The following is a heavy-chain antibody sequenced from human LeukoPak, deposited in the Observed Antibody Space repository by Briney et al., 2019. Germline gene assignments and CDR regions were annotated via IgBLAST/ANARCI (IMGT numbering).Heavy chain of an antibody. J-gene: IGHJ4*02. Sequence: GGSLRLSCAASGFTFSSYEMNWVRQAPGKGLEWVSYISSSGSTIYYADSVKGRFTISRDNAKNSLYLQMNSLRAEDTAVYYCARAEYSYGSTGQDFDYWGQGTLVTVSS. CDR2: ISSSGSTI. V-gene: IGHV3-48*03. D-gene: IGHD5-18*01. CDR1: GFTFSSYE. CDR3: ARAEYSYGSTGQDFDY.